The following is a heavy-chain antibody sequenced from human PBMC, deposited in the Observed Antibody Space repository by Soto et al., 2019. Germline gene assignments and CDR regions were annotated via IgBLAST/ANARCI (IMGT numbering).Heavy chain of an antibody. V-gene: IGHV4-59*11. CDR2: IYYNGNT. D-gene: IGHD1-20*01. CDR3: TRANWYGDY. CDR1: GGSISNHY. J-gene: IGHJ4*02. Sequence: SETLSLTCSVSGGSISNHYWSWIRQPPGKGLEWIGYIYYNGNTNYNPSLKSRVTMSVDTSRNQISLKLTTVTAADTAVYYCTRANWYGDYWGQGTLVTVSS.